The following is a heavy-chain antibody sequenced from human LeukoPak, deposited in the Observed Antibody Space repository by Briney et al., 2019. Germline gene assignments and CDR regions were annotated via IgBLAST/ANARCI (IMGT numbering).Heavy chain of an antibody. CDR2: MNPNSGNT. CDR3: ARGKRGSSSHSPYYYYYYMDV. CDR1: GYTFTSYD. V-gene: IGHV1-8*03. D-gene: IGHD6-6*01. Sequence: ASVKVSCKASGYTFTSYDINWLRQATGQGLEWMGWMNPNSGNTGYAQKFQGRVTITRNTSISTAYMELSSLRSEDTAVYYCARGKRGSSSHSPYYYYYYMDVWGKGTTVTVSS. J-gene: IGHJ6*03.